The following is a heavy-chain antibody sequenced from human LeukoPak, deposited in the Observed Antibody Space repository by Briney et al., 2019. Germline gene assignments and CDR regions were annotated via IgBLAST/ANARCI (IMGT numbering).Heavy chain of an antibody. D-gene: IGHD2-21*02. V-gene: IGHV3-23*01. CDR3: APGGGDERNYYFDY. CDR1: GFTFSSYA. Sequence: GGSLRLSCAASGFTFSSYAMSWVRQAPGKGLEWVSAISGSGGSTYYADSVKGRFTISRDNSKNTLYLQMNSLRAEDTAVYYCAPGGGDERNYYFDYWGQGTLVTVSS. CDR2: ISGSGGST. J-gene: IGHJ4*02.